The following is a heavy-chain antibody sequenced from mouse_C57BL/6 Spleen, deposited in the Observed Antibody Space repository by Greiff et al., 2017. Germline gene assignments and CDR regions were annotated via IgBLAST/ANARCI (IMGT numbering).Heavy chain of an antibody. V-gene: IGHV1-82*01. CDR2: IYPGDGDT. D-gene: IGHD1-1*01. Sequence: VKLMESGPELVKPGASVKISCKASGYAFSSSWMNWVKQRPGKGLEWIGRIYPGDGDTNYNGKFKGKATLTADKSSSAAYMQLSSLTSEDSAVYFCARSPYYGSRGYFDYWGQGTTLTVSS. CDR1: GYAFSSSW. CDR3: ARSPYYGSRGYFDY. J-gene: IGHJ2*01.